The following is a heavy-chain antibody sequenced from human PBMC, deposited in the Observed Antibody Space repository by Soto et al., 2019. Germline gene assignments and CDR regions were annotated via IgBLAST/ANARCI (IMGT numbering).Heavy chain of an antibody. D-gene: IGHD1-26*01. CDR1: GGTFSSYT. J-gene: IGHJ6*02. Sequence: ASVKVSCKASGGTFSSYTISWVRQAPGQGLEWMGRIIPILGIANYAQKFQGRVTITADKSTSTAYMELSSLRSEDTAVYYCARGSSGSYYYYGMDVWGQGTTVTVSS. CDR2: IIPILGIA. CDR3: ARGSSGSYYYYGMDV. V-gene: IGHV1-69*02.